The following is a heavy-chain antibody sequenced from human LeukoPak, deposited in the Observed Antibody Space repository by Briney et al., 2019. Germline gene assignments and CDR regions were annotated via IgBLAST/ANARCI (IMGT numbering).Heavy chain of an antibody. V-gene: IGHV4-59*01. D-gene: IGHD3-10*01. CDR2: IYYSGST. CDR3: ARGLSGGWFGESPGPPHYYYGMDV. CDR1: GGSISSYY. J-gene: IGHJ6*02. Sequence: NPSETLSLTCTVSGGSISSYYWSWIRQPPGKGLEGIGYIYYSGSTNYNPSLKSRVTISVDTSKNQFSLKLSSVTAADTAVYYCARGLSGGWFGESPGPPHYYYGMDVWGRGTTVTVSS.